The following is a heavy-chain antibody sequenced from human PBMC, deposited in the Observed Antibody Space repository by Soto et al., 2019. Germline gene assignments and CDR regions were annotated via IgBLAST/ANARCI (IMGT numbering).Heavy chain of an antibody. CDR3: ARSNWYSEY. CDR1: GGSINNHY. Sequence: SETLSLTCTVSGGSINNHYWSWIRQPPGKGLEWIGYIYYTGSTNYNPSLKSRVTISVDTSKNQFSLNLTSLTAADTAIYYCARSNWYSEYWGQGTLITVSS. CDR2: IYYTGST. D-gene: IGHD7-27*01. J-gene: IGHJ4*02. V-gene: IGHV4-59*11.